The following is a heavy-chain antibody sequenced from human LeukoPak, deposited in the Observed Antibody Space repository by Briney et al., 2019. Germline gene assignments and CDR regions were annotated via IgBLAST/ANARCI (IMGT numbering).Heavy chain of an antibody. V-gene: IGHV3-9*01. J-gene: IGHJ4*02. CDR2: ITWNSGSR. CDR3: AKSSGDSYFDY. D-gene: IGHD3-10*01. Sequence: GRSLRLSCAASGFTFDDYAMHWVRHAPGKGLEWVSGITWNSGSRGYADSVKGRFTISRDNAKNSLYLQVNSLTTEDTAFYYCAKSSGDSYFDYWGQGTLVTVSS. CDR1: GFTFDDYA.